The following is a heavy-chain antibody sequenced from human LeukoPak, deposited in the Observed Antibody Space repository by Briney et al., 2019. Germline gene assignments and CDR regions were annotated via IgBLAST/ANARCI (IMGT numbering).Heavy chain of an antibody. CDR1: GFTFSSYW. D-gene: IGHD3-9*01. Sequence: LRLSCAASGFTFSSYWMSWIRQPPGKGLEWIGEINHSGSTNYNPSLKSRVTISVDTSKNQFSLKLSSVTAADTAVYYCASVKSEASRYFDWLSPFDYWGQGTLVTVSS. CDR3: ASVKSEASRYFDWLSPFDY. CDR2: INHSGST. J-gene: IGHJ4*02. V-gene: IGHV4-34*01.